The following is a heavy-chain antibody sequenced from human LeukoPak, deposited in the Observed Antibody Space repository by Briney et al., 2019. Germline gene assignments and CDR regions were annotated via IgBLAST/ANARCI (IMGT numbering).Heavy chain of an antibody. D-gene: IGHD4-23*01. V-gene: IGHV1-8*01. CDR1: GYTFTSYD. CDR2: MSPNSGHT. Sequence: ASVKVSCKASGYTFTSYDINWVRQATGQGLEGMGWMSPNSGHTGYAQKFQGRVTMTRDTSMTTAYMELSSLGSEDTAVYYCARGSGGNLFDPWGQGTLVTVSS. CDR3: ARGSGGNLFDP. J-gene: IGHJ5*02.